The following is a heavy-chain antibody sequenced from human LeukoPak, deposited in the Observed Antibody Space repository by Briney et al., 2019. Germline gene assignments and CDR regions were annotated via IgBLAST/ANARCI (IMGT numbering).Heavy chain of an antibody. CDR3: ARVGRGDYVWGSYSFDY. J-gene: IGHJ4*02. CDR1: GDSISSYH. CDR2: ISYSGST. D-gene: IGHD3-16*01. Sequence: SETLSLTCTVSGDSISSYHWSWIRQPPGKGLEWIGNISYSGSTNYNPSLKSRVTISIDTSKNQFSLKLSSVTAADTAAYYCARVGRGDYVWGSYSFDYWGQGTLVTVSS. V-gene: IGHV4-59*01.